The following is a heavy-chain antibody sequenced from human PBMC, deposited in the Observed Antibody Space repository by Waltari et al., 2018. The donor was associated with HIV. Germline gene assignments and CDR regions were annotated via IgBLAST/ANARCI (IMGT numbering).Heavy chain of an antibody. CDR1: GYTFTGYY. Sequence: QVQLVQSGAEVKKPGASVKVSCKASGYTFTGYYIHWVRQAPGQGLEWMGRINPNSGGTIYVQKFQGRVTMTRDTSIRTAYMELSSLRSDDTAVYYCARDLLARSNTDFWGQGTLVTVSS. CDR2: INPNSGGT. J-gene: IGHJ4*02. CDR3: ARDLLARSNTDF. D-gene: IGHD4-4*01. V-gene: IGHV1-2*06.